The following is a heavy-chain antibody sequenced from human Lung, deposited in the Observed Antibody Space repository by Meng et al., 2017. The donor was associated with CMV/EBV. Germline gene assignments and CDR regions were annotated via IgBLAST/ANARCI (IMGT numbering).Heavy chain of an antibody. CDR3: ARVYYDTSGSSHYFDF. CDR2: INPYTGGT. D-gene: IGHD3-22*01. J-gene: IGHJ4*02. Sequence: SVKVSXKASGYTFTGYYMHWVRQAPGQGLEWMGWINPYTGGTNYPQKFQGRVTITRDTSISTAYMDLSRLRSDDTAVYYCARVYYDTSGSSHYFDFWGQGXLVTVSS. V-gene: IGHV1-2*02. CDR1: GYTFTGYY.